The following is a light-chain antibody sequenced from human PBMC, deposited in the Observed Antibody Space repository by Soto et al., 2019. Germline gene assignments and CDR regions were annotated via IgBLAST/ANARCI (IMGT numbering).Light chain of an antibody. CDR2: DVS. Sequence: QSVLTQPASVSGSPGQSITISCTGTSSDVGGYDYVSWYQQHPGKVPKLMIYDVSSRPSGVSNRFSRSKSGNTASLTISGLQAEDEADYYCSSYASTSTLVFGGGTKLTVL. V-gene: IGLV2-14*01. CDR3: SSYASTSTLV. CDR1: SSDVGGYDY. J-gene: IGLJ2*01.